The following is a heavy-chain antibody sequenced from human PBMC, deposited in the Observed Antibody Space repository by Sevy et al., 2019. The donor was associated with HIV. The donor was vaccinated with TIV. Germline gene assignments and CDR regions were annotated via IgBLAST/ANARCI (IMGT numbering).Heavy chain of an antibody. CDR2: IRYDGSSK. CDR3: AKDLTERYSTSSGDFDY. J-gene: IGHJ4*02. D-gene: IGHD6-6*01. CDR1: GFTFSNFG. V-gene: IGHV3-30*02. Sequence: GESLKISCVASGFTFSNFGIHWVRQAPGKGLEWVAFIRYDGSSKYYADSVKGRFTISRDNSKNTLYLQMNSLRSEDTAGYYCAKDLTERYSTSSGDFDYWGQGSLVTVSS.